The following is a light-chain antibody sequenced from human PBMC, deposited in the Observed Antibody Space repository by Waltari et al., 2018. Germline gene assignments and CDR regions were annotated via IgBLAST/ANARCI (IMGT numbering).Light chain of an antibody. CDR1: QSVLHSSNNKNY. Sequence: DIVMTQSPDSLALSLRERATINCKSSQSVLHSSNNKNYLAWYQQKPGQPPNLLIYWASTRESGVPDRFSGSGSGTDFTLTISSLQAEDVAVYYCQQYYNAPLTFGGGTKVEIK. CDR3: QQYYNAPLT. CDR2: WAS. J-gene: IGKJ4*01. V-gene: IGKV4-1*01.